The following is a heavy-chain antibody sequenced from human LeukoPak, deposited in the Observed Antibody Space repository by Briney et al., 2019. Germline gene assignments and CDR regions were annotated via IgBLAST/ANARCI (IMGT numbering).Heavy chain of an antibody. CDR1: GFIFSSYW. Sequence: GGSLRLSCAASGFIFSSYWMTWVRQAPGKGLEWVANIKQDGSEKYYVDSVKGRFTISRDNAKNSLYLQMNSLGAEDTAVYYCAREGAGLDYWGQGTLVTVSS. CDR3: AREGAGLDY. CDR2: IKQDGSEK. V-gene: IGHV3-7*01. D-gene: IGHD1-26*01. J-gene: IGHJ4*02.